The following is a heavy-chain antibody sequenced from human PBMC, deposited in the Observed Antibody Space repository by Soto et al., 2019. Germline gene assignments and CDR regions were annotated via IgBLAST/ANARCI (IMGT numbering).Heavy chain of an antibody. V-gene: IGHV4-30-2*01. Sequence: SETLSLTCAVSGGSISSGGYSWSWIRQPPGKGLEWIGYIYHSGSTYYNPSLKSRVTISVDRSKDQFSLKLSSVTAADTAVYYCARGIAAAGPGFDYWGQGTLVTVS. CDR2: IYHSGST. J-gene: IGHJ4*02. D-gene: IGHD6-13*01. CDR1: GGSISSGGYS. CDR3: ARGIAAAGPGFDY.